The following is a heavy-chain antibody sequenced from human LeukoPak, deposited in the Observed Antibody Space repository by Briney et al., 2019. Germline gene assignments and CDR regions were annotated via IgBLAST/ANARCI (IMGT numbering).Heavy chain of an antibody. Sequence: SSETLSLTCAVYGGSFSGYYWSWIRQPPGKGLEWIGEANQSGSTNYNPSLKSRVTISVDTSKNQFSLKLSSVTAADTAVYYCARGYWSSITCYTLAAAGTFYYYYMDVWDEGTTVTVSS. CDR1: GGSFSGYY. CDR3: ARGYWSSITCYTLAAAGTFYYYYMDV. V-gene: IGHV4-34*01. D-gene: IGHD2-2*02. CDR2: ANQSGST. J-gene: IGHJ6*03.